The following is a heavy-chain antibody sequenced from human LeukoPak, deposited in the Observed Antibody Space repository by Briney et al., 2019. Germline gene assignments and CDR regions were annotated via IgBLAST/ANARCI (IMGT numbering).Heavy chain of an antibody. D-gene: IGHD4-23*01. CDR3: ARQHDYGGNPPFDY. J-gene: IGHJ4*01. CDR2: IYYSGST. Sequence: KPSETLSLTCTVSGGSISSSSYYWGWIRQPPGEGLEWIGSIYYSGSTSYNPSLKSRVTISVDTSKNQFSLKLSSVTAADTAVYYCARQHDYGGNPPFDYWGQGTLVTVSS. CDR1: GGSISSSSYY. V-gene: IGHV4-39*01.